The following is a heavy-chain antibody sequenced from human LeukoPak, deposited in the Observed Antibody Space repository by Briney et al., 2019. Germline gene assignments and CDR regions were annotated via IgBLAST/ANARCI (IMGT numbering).Heavy chain of an antibody. CDR3: ARHQADYDSSGYYEKNYYYYMDV. CDR2: IYTSGST. V-gene: IGHV4-4*09. Sequence: SETLSLTCTVSGGSISSYYWSWIRQPPGKGLEWIGYIYTSGSTNYNPSLKSRVTISVDTSKNQFSLKLSSVTAADTAVYYCARHQADYDSSGYYEKNYYYYMDVWGKGTTVTVSS. J-gene: IGHJ6*03. D-gene: IGHD3-22*01. CDR1: GGSISSYY.